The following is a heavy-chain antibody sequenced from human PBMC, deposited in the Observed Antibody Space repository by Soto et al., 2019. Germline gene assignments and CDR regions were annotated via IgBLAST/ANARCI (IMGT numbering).Heavy chain of an antibody. Sequence: PGGSLRLSCAASGFSVSNSYMIWVRQAPGKGLEWVSVIYSGDSTYYAESVKGRFTISRDNSKNTLHLQMSSLRAEDTAVYYCARETSGLDYWGRGTLVTVSS. CDR2: IYSGDST. CDR1: GFSVSNSY. J-gene: IGHJ4*02. CDR3: ARETSGLDY. V-gene: IGHV3-53*01. D-gene: IGHD2-15*01.